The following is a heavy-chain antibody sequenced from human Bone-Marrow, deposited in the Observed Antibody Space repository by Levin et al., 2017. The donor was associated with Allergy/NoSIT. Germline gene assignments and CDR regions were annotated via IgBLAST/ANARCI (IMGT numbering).Heavy chain of an antibody. CDR3: ARPRFSGGIDY. V-gene: IGHV4-39*01. CDR1: GGSISSSSYY. CDR2: IYYSGST. D-gene: IGHD6-19*01. J-gene: IGHJ4*02. Sequence: SETLSLTCTVSGGSISSSSYYWGWIRQPPGKGLEWIGSIYYSGSTYYNPSLKSRVTISVDTSKNQFSLKLSSVTAADTAVYYCARPRFSGGIDYWGQGTLVTVSS.